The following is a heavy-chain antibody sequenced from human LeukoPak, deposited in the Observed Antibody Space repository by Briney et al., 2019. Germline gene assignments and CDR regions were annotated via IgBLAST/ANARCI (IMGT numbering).Heavy chain of an antibody. V-gene: IGHV3-30*03. CDR1: GFTFSSYG. CDR3: AREQPYYYDSSGTALMAEIKYYFDY. CDR2: ISYIASNK. J-gene: IGHJ4*02. Sequence: GGSLRLSCAASGFTFSSYGMHWVRQAPGKGLEWVALISYIASNKYYADSVKGRFTISRDNSKNTLYLQMNSLRAEDTGVYYCAREQPYYYDSSGTALMAEIKYYFDYWGQGTLVTVSS. D-gene: IGHD3-22*01.